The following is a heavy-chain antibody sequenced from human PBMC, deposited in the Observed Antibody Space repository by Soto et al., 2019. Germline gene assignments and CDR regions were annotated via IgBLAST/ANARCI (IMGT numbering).Heavy chain of an antibody. CDR3: AKGRGGSGSLTPRVDF. CDR1: GFTFNNYA. V-gene: IGHV3-23*01. D-gene: IGHD3-10*01. Sequence: EVQLLESGGGLVQPGGSLRLSCAASGFTFNNYAMTWVRQAPGKGLEWVSAISGGGDTTSYADSVKGRFTVSREGSKITLYLQMSSLRAEDTALYYCAKGRGGSGSLTPRVDFWGQGTLVIVSS. J-gene: IGHJ4*02. CDR2: ISGGGDTT.